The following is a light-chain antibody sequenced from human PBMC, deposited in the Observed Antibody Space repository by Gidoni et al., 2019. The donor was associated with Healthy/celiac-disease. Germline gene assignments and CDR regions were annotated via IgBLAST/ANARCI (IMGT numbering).Light chain of an antibody. CDR3: QQYDNLPLT. V-gene: IGKV1-33*01. CDR1: QDMSNY. J-gene: IGKJ4*01. Sequence: IQMTQSPSSLSASVGDRVTITCQASQDMSNYLNWYQQKPGKAPKLLIYDASNLATGVPSRFSGSGSGTDFTFTISSLPPEDIATYYCQQYDNLPLTFGGXTKVEIK. CDR2: DAS.